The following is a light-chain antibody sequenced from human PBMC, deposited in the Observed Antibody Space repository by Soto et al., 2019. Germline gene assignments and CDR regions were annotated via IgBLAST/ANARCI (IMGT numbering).Light chain of an antibody. CDR2: EAY. Sequence: ALTQPASVSGSPGQSVTISCTGTSTDVGSHKLVSWYQQYPGNAPKLIIFEAYKRPSGVSNRFSGSKSGSTASLTISGLQAEDEADYYCCSNAVGSTYVFGTGTKVTVL. CDR1: STDVGSHKL. CDR3: CSNAVGSTYV. V-gene: IGLV2-23*01. J-gene: IGLJ1*01.